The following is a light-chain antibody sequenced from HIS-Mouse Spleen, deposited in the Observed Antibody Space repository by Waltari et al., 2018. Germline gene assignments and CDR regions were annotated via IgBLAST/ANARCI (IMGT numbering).Light chain of an antibody. CDR2: AAS. Sequence: DIQLTQSPSFLSASVGDRVTITGRASQGISSYLAWYQQKPGKAPKLLIYAASTLQSGVPSRFSGSGSGTEFTLTISSLQPDDFATYYCQQLNSYPPTFGQGTKVEIK. CDR1: QGISSY. J-gene: IGKJ1*01. V-gene: IGKV1-9*01. CDR3: QQLNSYPPT.